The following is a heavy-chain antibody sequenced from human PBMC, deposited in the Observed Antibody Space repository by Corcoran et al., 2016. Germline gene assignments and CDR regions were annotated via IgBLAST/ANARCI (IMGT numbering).Heavy chain of an antibody. Sequence: QVQLVQCGAEVRKSGASVQVSCTASEFTFTRYYMHWVRHGSVHGLEWMGIINPSGGSTSYAQKFQGRVTRTSDTTTSTVYTGLSSMRSEDTAVYDCATLHECSGGSCYSGFGYWGQGTLVTVSS. CDR3: ATLHECSGGSCYSGFGY. CDR1: EFTFTRYY. V-gene: IGHV1-46*01. J-gene: IGHJ4*02. CDR2: INPSGGST. D-gene: IGHD2-15*01.